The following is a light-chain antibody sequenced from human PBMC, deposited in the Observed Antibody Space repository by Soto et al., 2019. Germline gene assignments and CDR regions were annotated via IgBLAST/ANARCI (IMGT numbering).Light chain of an antibody. CDR1: QSISNN. J-gene: IGKJ4*01. Sequence: EIVVTQSPATVSVSPGEGATLSCRASQSISNNLAWYQQKPGQAPRLLIYGASTRATDVPGRFSGSGSGTEFTLTISSLQSEDFAVYYCQQYDNWPRSLTFGGGTKVEIK. V-gene: IGKV3-15*01. CDR2: GAS. CDR3: QQYDNWPRSLT.